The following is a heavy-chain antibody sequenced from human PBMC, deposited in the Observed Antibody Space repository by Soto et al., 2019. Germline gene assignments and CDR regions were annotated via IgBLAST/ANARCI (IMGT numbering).Heavy chain of an antibody. V-gene: IGHV1-69*02. CDR3: ARGYCSGGSCYSEYFQH. Sequence: QVQLVQSGAEVQNPGSSLKVSCKASGGTFSSNTINWVRQAPGQGLEWMGRIIPILGITNYAQKFQDRVTITADKSTSTAYMELSSLRSDDTAVYYCARGYCSGGSCYSEYFQHWGQGTLVTVSS. J-gene: IGHJ1*01. D-gene: IGHD2-15*01. CDR2: IIPILGIT. CDR1: GGTFSSNT.